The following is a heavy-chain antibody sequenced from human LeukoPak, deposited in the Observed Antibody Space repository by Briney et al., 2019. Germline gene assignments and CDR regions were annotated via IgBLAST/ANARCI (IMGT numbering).Heavy chain of an antibody. J-gene: IGHJ4*02. Sequence: GESLKISCTGSGYSFTNYWIGWVRQMPGKGLEWMGIIFPSHSDTIYSPSLQGQVTISADKSISTAYLQWSSLKASDTAMYYCARLGTFDYWGQGTLVTVSS. D-gene: IGHD3-16*01. CDR2: IFPSHSDT. CDR1: GYSFTNYW. V-gene: IGHV5-51*01. CDR3: ARLGTFDY.